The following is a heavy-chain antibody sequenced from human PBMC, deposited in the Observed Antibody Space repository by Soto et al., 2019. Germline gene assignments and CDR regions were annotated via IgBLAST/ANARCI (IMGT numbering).Heavy chain of an antibody. CDR3: ARERKPYHPHRLNDY. J-gene: IGHJ4*02. D-gene: IGHD2-2*01. V-gene: IGHV4-34*01. Sequence: SETLSLTCAVYGMSFSDYYWSWIRLPPEKGLEWIGEVNHTGSANYNPSFKGRVTISTDMSMKQFSLQLSSVTAADTGLYYCARERKPYHPHRLNDYWGQGTLVTVSS. CDR1: GMSFSDYY. CDR2: VNHTGSA.